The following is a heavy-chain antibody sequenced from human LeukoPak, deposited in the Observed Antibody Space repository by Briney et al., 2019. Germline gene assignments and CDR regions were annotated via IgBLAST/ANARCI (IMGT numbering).Heavy chain of an antibody. J-gene: IGHJ6*02. CDR2: IYYSGST. CDR3: ARDAIPNGMDV. V-gene: IGHV4-31*03. D-gene: IGHD2-2*02. CDR1: GGSISSGGYY. Sequence: SETLSLTCTVSGGSISSGGYYWSWIRQHPGKGLEWIGYIYYSGSTYYNPSLKSRVTISVDTSKNQFSLKLSSVTAADTAVYYCARDAIPNGMDVWGQGTTVTVSS.